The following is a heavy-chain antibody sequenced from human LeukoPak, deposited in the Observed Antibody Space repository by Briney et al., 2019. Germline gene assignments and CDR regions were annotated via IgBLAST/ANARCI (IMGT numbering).Heavy chain of an antibody. D-gene: IGHD3-10*01. CDR3: ARVSDSRAVGPFDY. V-gene: IGHV4-39*07. Sequence: SETLSLTCTVSGGSISSNSYYWGWIRQSPGKGLEWIANIYYTGSTYYNPSLESRITISVDTSKSQFSLELSSVTAADTAIYYCARVSDSRAVGPFDYWGQGTLVTVSS. J-gene: IGHJ4*02. CDR2: IYYTGST. CDR1: GGSISSNSYY.